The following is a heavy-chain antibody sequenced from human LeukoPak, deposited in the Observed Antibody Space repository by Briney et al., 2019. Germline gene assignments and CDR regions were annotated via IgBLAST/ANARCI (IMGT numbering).Heavy chain of an antibody. D-gene: IGHD3-10*01. V-gene: IGHV1-18*01. CDR1: GYSFTSYG. CDR3: ARDLGNYFQF. J-gene: IGHJ4*02. Sequence: GASVKVSCKASGYSFTSYGISWVRQAPGQGLEWMGWISAHNGNTKYAQEVQGRVTMTTDTSTSTAYMEMRSLRSDDTAVYYCARDLGNYFQFWGQGTLVTVSS. CDR2: ISAHNGNT.